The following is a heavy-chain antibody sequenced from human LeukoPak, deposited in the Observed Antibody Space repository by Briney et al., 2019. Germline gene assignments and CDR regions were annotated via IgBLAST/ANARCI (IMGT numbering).Heavy chain of an antibody. CDR2: INPNSGGT. J-gene: IGHJ3*02. D-gene: IGHD6-13*01. V-gene: IGHV1-2*02. Sequence: ASVKVSCKASGYTFSDYYMQWVRQAPGQGPEWMGWINPNSGGTNYVQKFQGRVTMTRDTSINTAYMELSRLRSDDTAVYYCARLGYSSSWYLHDAFDIWGQGTMVTVSS. CDR3: ARLGYSSSWYLHDAFDI. CDR1: GYTFSDYY.